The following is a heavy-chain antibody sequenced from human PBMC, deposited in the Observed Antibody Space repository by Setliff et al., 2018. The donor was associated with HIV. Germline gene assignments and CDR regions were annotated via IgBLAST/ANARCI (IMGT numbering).Heavy chain of an antibody. Sequence: SETLSLTCAVYGGSFSGYYWSWIRQPPGKGLEWIGEINHSGSTSYNPSLKIRVSISVDTSKNQFSLRLSSVTAADSAVYYCARLYYAISTAYVDGFDSWGQGTTVTVSS. CDR3: ARLYYAISTAYVDGFDS. V-gene: IGHV4-34*01. CDR1: GGSFSGYY. CDR2: INHSGST. D-gene: IGHD3-9*01. J-gene: IGHJ4*03.